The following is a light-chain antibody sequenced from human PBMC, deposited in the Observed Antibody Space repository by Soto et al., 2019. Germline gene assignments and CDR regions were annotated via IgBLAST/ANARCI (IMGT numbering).Light chain of an antibody. CDR2: AAS. CDR3: QQSYSLIT. CDR1: QSISSY. J-gene: IGKJ5*01. V-gene: IGKV1-39*01. Sequence: DIQMTQSPSSLSASVLDIVTITCRASQSISSYLNWYQQKPGKAPKLLIYAASSLQSGVPSRFSGSGSGTDFTLTISSLQPEDFATYYCQQSYSLITFGQGTRLEIK.